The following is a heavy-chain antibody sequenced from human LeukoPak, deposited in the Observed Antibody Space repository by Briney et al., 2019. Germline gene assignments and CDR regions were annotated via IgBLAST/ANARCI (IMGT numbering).Heavy chain of an antibody. CDR3: ARFYYYSMDV. Sequence: GGSLRLSCAASGFTFSSYTMNGFRQAPGKGLKGVSYISGGTTTIFYADSVKGRFTISRDNAKNSLYLQMNSLRAEDTAVYYCARFYYYSMDVWGKGTTVTVSS. J-gene: IGHJ6*03. CDR2: ISGGTTTI. V-gene: IGHV3-48*01. CDR1: GFTFSSYT.